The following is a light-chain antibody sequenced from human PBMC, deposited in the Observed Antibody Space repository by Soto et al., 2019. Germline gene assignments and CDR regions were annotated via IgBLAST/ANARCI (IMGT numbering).Light chain of an antibody. J-gene: IGLJ1*01. Sequence: QSALTQPRSVSGSPGQSVTISCTGTSSDIGNYNYVSWYQQHPGKAPKLLIYDVTKRPSGVPDRFSGSKSGNTASLTISGLQAEDEADYYCCSYSGTYSFVFXTGTKGTVL. CDR1: SSDIGNYNY. V-gene: IGLV2-11*01. CDR3: CSYSGTYSFV. CDR2: DVT.